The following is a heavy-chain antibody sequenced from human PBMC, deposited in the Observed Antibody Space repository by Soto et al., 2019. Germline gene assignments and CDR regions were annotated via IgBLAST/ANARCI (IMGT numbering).Heavy chain of an antibody. CDR1: GGTFSSYT. J-gene: IGHJ3*02. CDR2: IIPILGIA. D-gene: IGHD1-20*01. CDR3: AREGITGTSHAFDI. V-gene: IGHV1-69*08. Sequence: QVQLVQSGAEVKKPGSSVKVSCKASGGTFSSYTISWVRQAPGQGLEWMGRIIPILGIANYAQKFQGRVTITADKSTSTAYMELSSLRSEDTAEYYCAREGITGTSHAFDIWGQGTMVTVSS.